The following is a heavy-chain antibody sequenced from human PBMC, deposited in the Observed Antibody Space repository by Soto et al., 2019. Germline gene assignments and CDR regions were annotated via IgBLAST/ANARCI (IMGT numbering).Heavy chain of an antibody. CDR3: AREGTSFGQTTVTYYYYMDV. CDR2: MNPNSGNT. CDR1: GYTFTSYD. J-gene: IGHJ6*03. Sequence: ASVKVSCKASGYTFTSYDINWVRQATGQGLEWMGWMNPNSGNTGYAQKFQGRVTMTRNTSISTAYMELSSLRSEDTAVYYCAREGTSFGQTTVTYYYYMDVWGKGTTVTVSS. V-gene: IGHV1-8*01. D-gene: IGHD4-17*01.